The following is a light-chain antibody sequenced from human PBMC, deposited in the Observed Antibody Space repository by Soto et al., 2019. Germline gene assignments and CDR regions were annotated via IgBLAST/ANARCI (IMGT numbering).Light chain of an antibody. CDR1: QDISNS. Sequence: DIQMTQSPSSLSPSVGERVTITCQASQDISNSLNWYQQKPGKAPNLLIYEASKLQTGVPSRFSGGGSGTHFTFTISNLQPEDIATYYCQHYDNLPRYTFGLGTRLEI. J-gene: IGKJ5*01. CDR3: QHYDNLPRYT. V-gene: IGKV1-33*01. CDR2: EAS.